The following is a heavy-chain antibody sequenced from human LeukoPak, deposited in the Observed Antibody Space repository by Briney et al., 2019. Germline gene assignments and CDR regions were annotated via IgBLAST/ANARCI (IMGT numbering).Heavy chain of an antibody. D-gene: IGHD2-21*01. CDR1: GFTFNSYA. CDR3: ARPKRVIAIQDAFDI. V-gene: IGHV3-23*01. J-gene: IGHJ3*02. Sequence: GGSLRLSCAASGFTFNSYAMSWVRQAPGKGLEWVSAISGSGGSTYYADSVKGRFTISRDNSKNSLYLQMNSLRAEDTAVYYCARPKRVIAIQDAFDIWGHGTMVTVSS. CDR2: ISGSGGST.